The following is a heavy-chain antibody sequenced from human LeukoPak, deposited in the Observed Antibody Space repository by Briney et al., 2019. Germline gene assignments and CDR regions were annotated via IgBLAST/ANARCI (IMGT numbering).Heavy chain of an antibody. Sequence: SVKVSCKASGGTFSSYAISWLRQAPGQGLEWMGWIIPIFGTANYAQKFQGRVTITTDESTSTAHTELSSLRHAATAGYYCPSGSGSKFDYSGRGRLPSVPS. CDR1: GGTFSSYA. CDR2: IIPIFGTA. D-gene: IGHD3-10*01. J-gene: IGHJ4*02. V-gene: IGHV1-69*05. CDR3: PSGSGSKFDY.